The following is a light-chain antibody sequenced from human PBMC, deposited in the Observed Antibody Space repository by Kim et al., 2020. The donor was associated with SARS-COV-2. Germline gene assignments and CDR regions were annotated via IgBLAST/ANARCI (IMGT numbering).Light chain of an antibody. Sequence: EIVLTQSPATLSVSPGERATLSCRASQSVSNNLAWYQHKPGQAPRLLFYSASTRATGIPARFSGSGSGTEFTLTISSLQSEDFAGYYCQQYYNWPLYTFGQETKLEI. CDR3: QQYYNWPLYT. V-gene: IGKV3-15*01. CDR2: SAS. J-gene: IGKJ2*01. CDR1: QSVSNN.